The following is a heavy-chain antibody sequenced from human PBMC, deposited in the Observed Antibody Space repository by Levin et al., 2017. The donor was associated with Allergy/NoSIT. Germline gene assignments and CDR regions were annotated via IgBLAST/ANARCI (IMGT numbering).Heavy chain of an antibody. CDR2: IYYSGST. V-gene: IGHV4-39*01. D-gene: IGHD2-2*02. CDR1: GGSFSSSSYY. CDR3: ARHAATAIPTY. J-gene: IGHJ4*02. Sequence: SETLSLTCTVSGGSFSSSSYYWGWIRQPPGKGLEWIGSIYYSGSTYYNPSLKSRVTISVDTSKNQFSLKLSSVTAADTAVYYCARHAATAIPTYWGQGTLVTVSS.